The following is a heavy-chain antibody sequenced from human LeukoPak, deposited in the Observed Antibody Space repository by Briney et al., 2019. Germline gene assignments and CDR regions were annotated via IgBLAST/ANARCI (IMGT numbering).Heavy chain of an antibody. CDR1: GGTFSSYA. CDR2: IIPILGIA. D-gene: IGHD3-10*01. CDR3: ARDGSSLDAFDI. Sequence: ASVKVSCKASGGTFSSYAISWVRQAPGQGLEWMGRIIPILGIANYAQMFQGRVTITADKSTSTAYMELSSLRSEDTAVYYCARDGSSLDAFDIWGQGTMVTVSS. V-gene: IGHV1-69*04. J-gene: IGHJ3*02.